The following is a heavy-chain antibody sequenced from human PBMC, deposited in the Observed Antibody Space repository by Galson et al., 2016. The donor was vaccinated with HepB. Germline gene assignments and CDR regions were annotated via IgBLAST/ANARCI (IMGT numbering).Heavy chain of an antibody. D-gene: IGHD3-10*01. Sequence: SLRLSCAASGFALSSCNMNWVRQAPGKGLEWISYISGGSYTINYAGSVKGRFTISRDNARNSLYLQMNSLRDDDTAVYYCTRGLHVDLSGWYFDLWGRGALVTVSS. CDR3: TRGLHVDLSGWYFDL. J-gene: IGHJ2*01. V-gene: IGHV3-48*02. CDR1: GFALSSCN. CDR2: ISGGSYTI.